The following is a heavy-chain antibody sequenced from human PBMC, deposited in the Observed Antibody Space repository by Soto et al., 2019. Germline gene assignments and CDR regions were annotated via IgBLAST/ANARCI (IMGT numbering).Heavy chain of an antibody. CDR3: ARGEHDTPTFGY. J-gene: IGHJ4*02. CDR2: INHSGST. Sequence: QVQLQQWGAGLLKPSETLSLTCAVYGGSFSGYYWSWIRQPPGKGLEWIGEINHSGSTNYNPSLKRRVTISVDTSKNQVSLKLSSVTAADTAVYYCARGEHDTPTFGYWGQGTLVTVSS. CDR1: GGSFSGYY. D-gene: IGHD3-16*01. V-gene: IGHV4-34*01.